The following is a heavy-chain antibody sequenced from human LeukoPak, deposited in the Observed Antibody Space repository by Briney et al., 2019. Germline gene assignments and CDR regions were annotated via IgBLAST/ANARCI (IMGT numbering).Heavy chain of an antibody. V-gene: IGHV3-23*01. D-gene: IGHD3-10*01. CDR1: GFTFTDYA. CDR3: AKNFASGNAFFDY. CDR2: ISGDAVHT. Sequence: TGGSLRLSCAASGFTFTDYAMTWVRQAPGKGPEWVSAISGDAVHTFYTDSVKGRFTISRDNARSTLYPRMSSLRAEDSAMYYCAKNFASGNAFFDYWGQGALVTVSS. J-gene: IGHJ4*02.